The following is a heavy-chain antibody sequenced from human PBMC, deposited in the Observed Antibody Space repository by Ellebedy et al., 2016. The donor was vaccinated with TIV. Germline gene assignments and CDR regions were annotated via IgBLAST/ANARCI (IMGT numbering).Heavy chain of an antibody. CDR1: GFTFSREW. V-gene: IGHV3-7*01. D-gene: IGHD5-12*01. J-gene: IGHJ5*02. Sequence: GESLKISCIASGFTFSREWMSWVRQAPGKGLEWVANIKQDGSEKYYADSVKGRFTISRDNAKNSVFLQMNNLRAEDTAVYSCAREYSYAFDPWGQGTLVTVSS. CDR3: AREYSYAFDP. CDR2: IKQDGSEK.